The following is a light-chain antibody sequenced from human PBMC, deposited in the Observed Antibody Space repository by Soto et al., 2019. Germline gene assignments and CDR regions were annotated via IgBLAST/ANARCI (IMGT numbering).Light chain of an antibody. V-gene: IGKV3-11*01. J-gene: IGKJ5*01. CDR2: DGY. Sequence: EIVLTQSPVTLSLSPGDRATLSCRASPTFRNLLAWYQQKPGQPPRLLMYDGYYRATDPPPRFSGSGSGTDVTLTISSLEPAGSAVYYCQQRNMWPITFGQGTRLEIK. CDR1: PTFRNL. CDR3: QQRNMWPIT.